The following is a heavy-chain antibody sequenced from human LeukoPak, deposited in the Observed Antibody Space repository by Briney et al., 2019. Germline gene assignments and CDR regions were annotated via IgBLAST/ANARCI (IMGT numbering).Heavy chain of an antibody. CDR2: VLPVLGLS. D-gene: IGHD3-10*01. CDR3: ARGSYYGSGSATDAFDI. CDR1: GGTYSSYS. Sequence: SVKVSCKASGGTYSSYSINWVRQAPGQGLEWIGRVLPVLGLSKTAQNFQGRVTITADKSTTTAYMELSSLRSEDTAVYYCARGSYYGSGSATDAFDIWGQGTKVTVS. J-gene: IGHJ3*02. V-gene: IGHV1-69*04.